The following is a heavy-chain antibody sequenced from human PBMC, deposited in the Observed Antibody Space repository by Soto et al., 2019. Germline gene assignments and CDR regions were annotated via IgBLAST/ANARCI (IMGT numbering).Heavy chain of an antibody. CDR2: THYSGST. Sequence: QLQLQESGPGLVKPSETLSLTCTVSGGSISGSSYYWGWIRQPPGKGPEWTGSTHYSGSTYYNPSRKGRVTVSVDTSKNQFSLKLSSVTAAGTVVYDCARGHGGITVFGAPGHFDYWGQGTLVTVSS. CDR3: ARGHGGITVFGAPGHFDY. J-gene: IGHJ4*02. D-gene: IGHD3-3*01. CDR1: GGSISGSSYY. V-gene: IGHV4-39*01.